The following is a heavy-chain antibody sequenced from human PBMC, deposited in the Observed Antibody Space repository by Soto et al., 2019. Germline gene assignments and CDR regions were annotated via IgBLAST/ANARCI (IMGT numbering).Heavy chain of an antibody. CDR2: ISSSSSTI. Sequence: EVQLVESGGGLVQPGGSLRLSCAASGFTCSSYSMNWVRQAPGKGLEWVSYISSSSSTIYYADSVKGRFTITRDNAKNSLYLQMNSLRDEDTAVYYCARDVITFGGVIVKEHNDAFVIWGKGTMVTVS. D-gene: IGHD3-16*02. CDR3: ARDVITFGGVIVKEHNDAFVI. CDR1: GFTCSSYS. V-gene: IGHV3-48*02. J-gene: IGHJ3*02.